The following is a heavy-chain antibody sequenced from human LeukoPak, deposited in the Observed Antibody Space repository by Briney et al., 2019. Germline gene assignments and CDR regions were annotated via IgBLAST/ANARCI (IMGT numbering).Heavy chain of an antibody. CDR2: INHSGST. CDR1: GGSISGYY. D-gene: IGHD2-2*02. Sequence: SETLSLTCTISGGSISGYYWSWIRQPPGKGLEWIGEINHSGSTNYNPSLKSRVTISVDTSKNQFSLKLSSVTAADTAVYYCARRDCSSTSCYTTHRSYYYYAMDVWGQGTTVTVSS. CDR3: ARRDCSSTSCYTTHRSYYYYAMDV. V-gene: IGHV4-34*01. J-gene: IGHJ6*02.